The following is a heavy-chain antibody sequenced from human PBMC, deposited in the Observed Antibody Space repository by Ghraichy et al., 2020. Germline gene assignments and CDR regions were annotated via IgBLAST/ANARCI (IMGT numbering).Heavy chain of an antibody. V-gene: IGHV4-39*01. CDR1: GGSISSSNYY. Sequence: SETLSLTCTVSGGSISSSNYYWGWIRQPPGKGLEWIGSIYYSGSTYYNPSLKSRVTISVDTSKNQCSLKLSSVTAADTAVYYCARHATMPIYYDSSGYNSRYYFDYWGQGTLVTVSS. CDR3: ARHATMPIYYDSSGYNSRYYFDY. J-gene: IGHJ4*02. D-gene: IGHD3-22*01. CDR2: IYYSGST.